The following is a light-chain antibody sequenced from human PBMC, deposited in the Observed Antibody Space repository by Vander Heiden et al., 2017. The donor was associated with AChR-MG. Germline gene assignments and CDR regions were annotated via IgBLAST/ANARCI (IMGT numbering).Light chain of an antibody. CDR1: KLGNKY. CDR2: QDS. Sequence: SYELTQPPSVSVSPGQTASITCSGDKLGNKYACWYQQKPGQSPVLVIYQDSKRPSGIPERFSGSNSGNTATLTISGTQAMDEADYFCQAWDINTVVFGGGTKLTVL. CDR3: QAWDINTVV. J-gene: IGLJ2*01. V-gene: IGLV3-1*01.